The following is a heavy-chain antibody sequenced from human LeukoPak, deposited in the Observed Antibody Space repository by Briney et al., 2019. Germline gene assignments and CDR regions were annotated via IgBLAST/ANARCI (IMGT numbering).Heavy chain of an antibody. J-gene: IGHJ3*02. CDR1: GGSISRYY. CDR2: LYYSGST. V-gene: IGHV4-59*01. CDR3: ARGGSGISNAFDI. Sequence: PSETLCLTCGVSGGSISRYYWSWIRQPPGKGLEWIGYLYYSGSTNSNPSLKSRVTMSVDTSKNQFSLKLRSVTAADTAVYYCARGGSGISNAFDIWGQGTMVTVSS. D-gene: IGHD3-10*01.